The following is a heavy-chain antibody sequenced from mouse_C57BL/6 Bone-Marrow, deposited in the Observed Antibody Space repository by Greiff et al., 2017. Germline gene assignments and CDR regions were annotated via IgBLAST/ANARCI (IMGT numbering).Heavy chain of an antibody. CDR2: ISGGGGNT. V-gene: IGHV5-9*01. CDR1: GFTFSSYT. CDR3: ASNYVNAMDY. Sequence: EVKLVESGGGLVKPGGSLKLPCAASGFTFSSYTMSWVRQTPEKRLEWVATISGGGGNTYYPDSVKGRFTISRDNAKNALYLQMSSLRSEDTALYYCASNYVNAMDYWGQGTSVTVSS. J-gene: IGHJ4*01. D-gene: IGHD2-1*01.